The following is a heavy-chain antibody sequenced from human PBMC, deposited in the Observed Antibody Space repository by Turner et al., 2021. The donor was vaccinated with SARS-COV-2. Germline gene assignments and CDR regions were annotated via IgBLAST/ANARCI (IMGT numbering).Heavy chain of an antibody. CDR1: GLTGSSNY. J-gene: IGHJ6*02. CDR3: ARGHVPAASNFYYYYYYGMDV. CDR2: IYSGGST. V-gene: IGHV3-53*01. D-gene: IGHD2-2*01. Sequence: EVQLVESGGGLIQPGGSLRLSCAASGLTGSSNYMSWVRQAPGKGLEWVSVIYSGGSTYYADSVKGRFTISRDNSKNTLYLQMNSLRAEDTAVYYCARGHVPAASNFYYYYYYGMDVWGQGTTVTVSS.